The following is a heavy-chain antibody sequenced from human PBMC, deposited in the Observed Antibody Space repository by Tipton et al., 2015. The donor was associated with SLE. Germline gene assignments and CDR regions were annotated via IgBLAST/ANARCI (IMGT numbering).Heavy chain of an antibody. CDR3: ARVYPNYGDYEYFQH. CDR1: GGSLSNGSYY. V-gene: IGHV4-61*09. CDR2: IFTTGST. J-gene: IGHJ1*01. Sequence: LRLSCTVSGGSLSNGSYYWNWIRQPAGKGLEWIGHIFTTGSTNYNPPLKSRVTISVDTSKNQFSLKLSSVTAADTAVYYCARVYPNYGDYEYFQHWGQGTLVTVSS. D-gene: IGHD4-17*01.